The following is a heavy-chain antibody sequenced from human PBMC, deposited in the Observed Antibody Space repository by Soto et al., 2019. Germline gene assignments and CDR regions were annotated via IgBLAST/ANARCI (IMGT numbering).Heavy chain of an antibody. D-gene: IGHD5-18*01. V-gene: IGHV3-9*01. CDR1: GFTFDDYA. CDR3: AKVLYSYGPIDY. J-gene: IGHJ4*02. Sequence: TVGSLRLSCAASGFTFDDYAMHWVRQAPGKGLEWVSGISWNSGSIGYADSVKGRFTISRDNAKNSLYLQMNSLRAEDTALYYCAKVLYSYGPIDYWGQGTLVTVSS. CDR2: ISWNSGSI.